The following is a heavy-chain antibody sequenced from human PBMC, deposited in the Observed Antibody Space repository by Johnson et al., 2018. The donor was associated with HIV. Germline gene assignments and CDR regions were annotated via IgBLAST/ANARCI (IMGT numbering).Heavy chain of an antibody. Sequence: QEQLVESGGGVVQPGRSLRLSCAASGFTFSSYAIHWVRQAPGKGLEWVAVIWYDGSNKYYADSVKGRFTISRDNSENTLYLQMNSLRAEDTALYYCAKSSPAAARFRLGSAFDIWGQGTMVTVYS. D-gene: IGHD6-6*01. V-gene: IGHV3-33*06. CDR2: IWYDGSNK. CDR3: AKSSPAAARFRLGSAFDI. J-gene: IGHJ3*02. CDR1: GFTFSSYA.